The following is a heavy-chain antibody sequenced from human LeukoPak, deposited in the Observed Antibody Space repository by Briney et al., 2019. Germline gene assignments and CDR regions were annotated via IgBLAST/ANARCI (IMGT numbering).Heavy chain of an antibody. Sequence: GASVKVSCKASGYTFXGXYMHWXXXXPGQGLEWMGWINPNSGGTNYAQKFQGRVTMTRDTSISTAYMELSRLRSDDTAVYYCARVEDIVVVAHFDYWGQGTLVTVSS. J-gene: IGHJ4*02. CDR2: INPNSGGT. D-gene: IGHD2-15*01. V-gene: IGHV1-2*02. CDR3: ARVEDIVVVAHFDY. CDR1: GYTFXGXY.